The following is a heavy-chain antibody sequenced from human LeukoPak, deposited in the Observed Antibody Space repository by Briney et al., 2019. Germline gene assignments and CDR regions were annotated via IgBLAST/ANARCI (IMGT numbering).Heavy chain of an antibody. Sequence: GGSLRLSCAASGFTFSSYAMHWVRQAPGKGLEWVAVISYDGSNKYYADSVKGRFTISRDNSKNTLYLQMNSLRAEDTAVYYCARDGDSSGYGNWFDPWGQGTLVTVSP. J-gene: IGHJ5*02. CDR3: ARDGDSSGYGNWFDP. CDR2: ISYDGSNK. V-gene: IGHV3-30-3*01. CDR1: GFTFSSYA. D-gene: IGHD3-22*01.